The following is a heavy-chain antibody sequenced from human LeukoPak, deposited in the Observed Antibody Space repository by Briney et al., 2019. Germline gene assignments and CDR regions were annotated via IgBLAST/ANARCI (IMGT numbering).Heavy chain of an antibody. J-gene: IGHJ4*02. V-gene: IGHV3-23*01. CDR2: ISGSGGST. CDR3: AKSGAMIVVVPFDY. CDR1: GFTFSSYA. Sequence: GGSLRLSCAASGFTFSSYAMSWVRQAPGKGLEWVSAISGSGGSTYYADSVKGRFTISRDNSKNTLYLQMSSLRAEDTAVYYCAKSGAMIVVVPFDYWGQGTLVTVSS. D-gene: IGHD3-22*01.